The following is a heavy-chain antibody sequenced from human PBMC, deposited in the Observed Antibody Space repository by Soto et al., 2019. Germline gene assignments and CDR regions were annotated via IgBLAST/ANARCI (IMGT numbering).Heavy chain of an antibody. V-gene: IGHV4-4*02. D-gene: IGHD3-10*02. CDR2: IYHSGST. CDR3: ARRPSYYCVSYYFVY. Sequence: SETLSLTCAVSGGSISSSNWWSWVRQPPGKGLEWIGEIYHSGSTNYNPSLKSRVTISVDKSKNQFSLKLSSVTAADTAVYYCARRPSYYCVSYYFVYWGQGTLVTVSS. J-gene: IGHJ4*02. CDR1: GGSISSSNW.